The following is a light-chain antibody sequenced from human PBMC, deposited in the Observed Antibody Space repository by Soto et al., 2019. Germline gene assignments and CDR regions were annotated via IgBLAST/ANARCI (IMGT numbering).Light chain of an antibody. J-gene: IGKJ4*01. CDR2: DPS. Sequence: EIVLTQSPATLSLSPGERGTLSCRASQSVDDHLAWYQQKPGQAPRLLIYDPSKRAAGIPARFSVSGSGTDFTLTITTLEPEDFGVAYCQQRSTHFGGGTRV. CDR1: QSVDDH. V-gene: IGKV3-11*01. CDR3: QQRSTH.